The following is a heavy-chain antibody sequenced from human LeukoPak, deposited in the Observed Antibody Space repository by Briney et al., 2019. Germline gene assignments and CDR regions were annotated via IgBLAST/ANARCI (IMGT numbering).Heavy chain of an antibody. D-gene: IGHD3-16*02. CDR3: ARVNTGHAFGGVIASFEY. J-gene: IGHJ4*02. CDR2: INPNSGGT. V-gene: IGHV1-2*02. CDR1: RYTFTGYY. Sequence: GASVKVSCKASRYTFTGYYMHWVRQAPRQGLEWLGWINPNSGGTNYAQKFQGRVTMTRDTSISTAYMELSRLRSDDTAVYYCARVNTGHAFGGVIASFEYWGQGTLVTVSA.